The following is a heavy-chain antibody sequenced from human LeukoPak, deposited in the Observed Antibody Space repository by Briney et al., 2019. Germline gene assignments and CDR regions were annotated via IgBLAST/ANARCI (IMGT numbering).Heavy chain of an antibody. Sequence: SQTLSLTCAISGDSVYSGSSAWSWIRQSPSRGLEWLGRTYYRSKWNHDYAESVKSRITINPDTSKNEFSLQLNSVTPEDTAVYYRARNLRPDFDYWGQGTLVTVSS. CDR3: ARNLRPDFDY. J-gene: IGHJ4*02. V-gene: IGHV6-1*01. CDR2: TYYRSKWNH. CDR1: GDSVYSGSSA.